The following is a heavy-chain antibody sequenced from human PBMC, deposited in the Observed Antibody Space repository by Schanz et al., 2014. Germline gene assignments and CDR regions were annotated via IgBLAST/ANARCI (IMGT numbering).Heavy chain of an antibody. Sequence: EVQLLESGGGLVQPGGSLRLSCAASGFTFSSYAMSWVRQAPGKGLEWVSALSGSGGSTYYADSVKGRFTISRDNAKNSMYLHMKSLRGEDTAIYYCAREQIMAAAGLVDYWGHGTLVTVSS. D-gene: IGHD6-13*01. CDR1: GFTFSSYA. CDR2: LSGSGGST. CDR3: AREQIMAAAGLVDY. J-gene: IGHJ4*01. V-gene: IGHV3-23*01.